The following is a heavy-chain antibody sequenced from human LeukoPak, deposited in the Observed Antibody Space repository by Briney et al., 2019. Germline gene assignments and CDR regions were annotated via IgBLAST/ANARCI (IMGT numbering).Heavy chain of an antibody. CDR1: GFTVSSTY. J-gene: IGHJ4*02. D-gene: IGHD6-19*01. CDR2: IHPGGTI. CDR3: AMYSSAWYAVY. V-gene: IGHV3-66*01. Sequence: GGSLRLSCAASGFTVSSTYMGWVRQAPGKGLEWVSVIHPGGTIYYADSVKGTFTISRDNSKNTLYLGMNTLRVEDTAVYYCAMYSSAWYAVYWGQGTLVTVSS.